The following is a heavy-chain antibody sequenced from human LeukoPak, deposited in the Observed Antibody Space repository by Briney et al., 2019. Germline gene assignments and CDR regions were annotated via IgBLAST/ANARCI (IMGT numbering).Heavy chain of an antibody. CDR1: GFTFSTYI. D-gene: IGHD3-16*01. CDR2: INHNGNVN. J-gene: IGHJ6*02. V-gene: IGHV3-7*03. Sequence: GGSLRLSCAASGFTFSTYIMNWARQAPGKGLEWVASINHNGNVNYYVDSVKGRFTISRDNAKNSLYLQMSNLRAEDTAVYFCARGGGLDVWGQGATVTVSS. CDR3: ARGGGLDV.